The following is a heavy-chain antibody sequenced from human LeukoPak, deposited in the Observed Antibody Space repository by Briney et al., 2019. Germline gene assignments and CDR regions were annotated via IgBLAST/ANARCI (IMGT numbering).Heavy chain of an antibody. J-gene: IGHJ4*02. V-gene: IGHV3-23*01. CDR1: GFTFSSYA. CDR2: INSAGST. Sequence: GGSLRLSCAASGFTFSSYAVSWVRQAPGKGLEWVSAINSAGSTYYGDSVRGRFTISRDNSKNVLHLQMNSLRAEDTALYYCAKDQNTVATAPFDYWGLGTLVTVSS. CDR3: AKDQNTVATAPFDY. D-gene: IGHD4-17*01.